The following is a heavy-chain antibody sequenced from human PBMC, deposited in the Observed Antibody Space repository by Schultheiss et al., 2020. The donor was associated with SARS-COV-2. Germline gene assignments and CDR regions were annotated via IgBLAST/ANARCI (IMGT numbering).Heavy chain of an antibody. V-gene: IGHV3-33*06. J-gene: IGHJ4*02. D-gene: IGHD2-2*01. CDR2: IWYDGSNK. Sequence: GESLKISCAASGFTFSSYGMHWVRQAPGKGLEWVAVIWYDGSNKYYADSVKGRFTISRDNSKNTLYLQMNSLRAEDTAEYYCAKEDRYCSSTSCYAGFDYWGQGTLVTVLL. CDR1: GFTFSSYG. CDR3: AKEDRYCSSTSCYAGFDY.